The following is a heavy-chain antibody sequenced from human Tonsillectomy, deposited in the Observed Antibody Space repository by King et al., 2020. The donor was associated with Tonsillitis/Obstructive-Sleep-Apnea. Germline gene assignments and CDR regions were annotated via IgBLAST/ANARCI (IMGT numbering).Heavy chain of an antibody. Sequence: QLVQSGGGLVKPGGSLRLSCAASGFTFSNAWMSWVRQAPGKGLEWVGRIKTKTDGGTTDYAAPVKGRFTIARDDSKNTLYLQMNSLKTEDTAIYYCTTDAQTGGYSTWGQGTLVTVSS. J-gene: IGHJ5*02. CDR3: TTDAQTGGYST. CDR1: GFTFSNAW. D-gene: IGHD3-22*01. V-gene: IGHV3-15*01. CDR2: IKTKTDGGTT.